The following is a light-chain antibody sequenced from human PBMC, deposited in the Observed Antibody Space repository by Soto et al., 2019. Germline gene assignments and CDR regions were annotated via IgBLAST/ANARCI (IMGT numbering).Light chain of an antibody. Sequence: EIVLTQSPATLSLSPGERATLSCSASRSVSSYLAWYQQKPGQAPRLLIYDASNRATDIPARFSGSGSGTDFTLTISSREPEDFAVYYCLQRSGWPWTVGQGTKVEIK. CDR1: RSVSSY. CDR3: LQRSGWPWT. J-gene: IGKJ1*01. V-gene: IGKV3-11*01. CDR2: DAS.